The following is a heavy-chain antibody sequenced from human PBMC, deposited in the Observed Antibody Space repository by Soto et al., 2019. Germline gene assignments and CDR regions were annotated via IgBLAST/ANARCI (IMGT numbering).Heavy chain of an antibody. CDR2: INSDGTTT. D-gene: IGHD2-15*01. J-gene: IGHJ6*02. CDR1: GFTFSGYW. V-gene: IGHV3-74*01. Sequence: GGSLRLSCAGSGFTFSGYWMHWVRQIPGNRLVWVSRINSDGTTTAYADSVKVRFTISSDNSKNTLYLQMSSLRAEDTAVYYCTHCSGESCHGGYFGMDVWGQGTTVTVSS. CDR3: THCSGESCHGGYFGMDV.